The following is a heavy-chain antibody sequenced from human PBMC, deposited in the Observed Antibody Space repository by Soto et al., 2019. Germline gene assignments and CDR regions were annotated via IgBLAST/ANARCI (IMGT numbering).Heavy chain of an antibody. V-gene: IGHV3-73*01. CDR1: GFTFSGSA. CDR3: TRGYGDYVRDY. Sequence: EVQLVESGGGLVQPGGSLKLSCAVSGFTFSGSAMHWVRQASGKGLEWVGRIRSKSNSYATAYAASGKGRFTISRDDSKNTAYLQINSLKTEDTAVYYCTRGYGDYVRDYWGQGTLVTVSS. D-gene: IGHD4-17*01. CDR2: IRSKSNSYAT. J-gene: IGHJ4*02.